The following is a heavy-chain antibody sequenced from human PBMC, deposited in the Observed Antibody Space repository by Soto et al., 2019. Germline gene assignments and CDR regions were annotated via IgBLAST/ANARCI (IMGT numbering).Heavy chain of an antibody. V-gene: IGHV3-53*01. CDR3: ARYVDTAMVPLGYYGMDV. D-gene: IGHD5-18*01. Sequence: PGGSLRLSCAASGFTVSSNYMSWVRQAPGKGLEWVSVIYSGGSTYYADSVKGRFTISRDNSKNTLYLQMNSLRAEDTAVYYCARYVDTAMVPLGYYGMDVWGQGTTVTVSS. CDR2: IYSGGST. J-gene: IGHJ6*02. CDR1: GFTVSSNY.